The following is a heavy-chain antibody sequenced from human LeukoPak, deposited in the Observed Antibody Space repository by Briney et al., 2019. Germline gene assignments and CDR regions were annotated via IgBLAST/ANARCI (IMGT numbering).Heavy chain of an antibody. Sequence: GGSLRLSCAASGFTFSSYVISWVRQAPGKGLEWVSTISGSGVSTYYADSVKGRFTISRDNSKNTLYLQMNSLRAEDTAVYFCAKSRSGSANWALQIFDNWGQGTLVTVSS. V-gene: IGHV3-23*01. CDR2: ISGSGVST. CDR1: GFTFSSYV. D-gene: IGHD1-1*01. J-gene: IGHJ4*02. CDR3: AKSRSGSANWALQIFDN.